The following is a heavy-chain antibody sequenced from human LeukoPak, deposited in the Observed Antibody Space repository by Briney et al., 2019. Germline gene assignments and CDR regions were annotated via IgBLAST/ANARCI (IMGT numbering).Heavy chain of an antibody. CDR2: IIPIFGTA. CDR1: GGTFSSYA. D-gene: IGHD5-24*01. V-gene: IGHV1-69*13. CDR3: ARTSREMTTSTGYFDY. Sequence: AASVKVSCKASGGTFSSYAISWVRQAPGQGLEWMGGIIPIFGTANYAQKFQGRVTITADESTSTAYMGLSSLRSEDTAVYYCARTSREMTTSTGYFDYWGQGTLVTVSS. J-gene: IGHJ4*02.